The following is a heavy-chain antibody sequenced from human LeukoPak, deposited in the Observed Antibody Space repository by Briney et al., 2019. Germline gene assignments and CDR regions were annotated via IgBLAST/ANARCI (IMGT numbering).Heavy chain of an antibody. CDR1: GGSFSGYY. CDR3: AGGQTGPRLHY. CDR2: INHSGSTGST. D-gene: IGHD2-15*01. V-gene: IGHV4-34*01. J-gene: IGHJ4*02. Sequence: PSETLSLTCAVYGGSFSGYYWSWIRQPPGKGLEWIGEINHSGSTGSTNYNPSLKSRVTISVDTSKNQFSLKLSSVTAADTAVYYCAGGQTGPRLHYWGQGTLVTVSS.